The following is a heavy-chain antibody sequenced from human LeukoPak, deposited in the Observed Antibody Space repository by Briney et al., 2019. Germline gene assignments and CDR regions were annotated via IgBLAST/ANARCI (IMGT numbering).Heavy chain of an antibody. V-gene: IGHV3-74*01. CDR3: ARGGYCSGGSCYSSLTTFDM. CDR1: GFTFSNYW. Sequence: GGSLRLSCAASGFTFSNYWMHWVRQAPGKGLVWVSCINSDGSSRSYADSVKGRFTISRDNTKNTLYMQMNSLRADDTAVYYCARGGYCSGGSCYSSLTTFDMWGQGTMVTVSS. J-gene: IGHJ3*02. CDR2: INSDGSSR. D-gene: IGHD2-15*01.